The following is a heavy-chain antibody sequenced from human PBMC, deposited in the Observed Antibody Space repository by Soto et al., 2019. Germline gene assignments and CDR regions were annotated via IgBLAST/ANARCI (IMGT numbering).Heavy chain of an antibody. D-gene: IGHD3-22*01. Sequence: TLSLTCTVSGDSISTFYWGWMRQSPGKELEWIGYVYYTGSTNYNPSLKSRVTISVDRSKNQFSLKLTSANAADTAVYYCARGRTVRNYGDDSSDYFYFFDYWGQGTQVTVSS. CDR1: GDSISTFY. V-gene: IGHV4-59*01. J-gene: IGHJ4*02. CDR2: VYYTGST. CDR3: ARGRTVRNYGDDSSDYFYFFDY.